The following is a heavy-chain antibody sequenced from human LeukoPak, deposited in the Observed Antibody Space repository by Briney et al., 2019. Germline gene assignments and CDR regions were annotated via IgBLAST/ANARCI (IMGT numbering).Heavy chain of an antibody. Sequence: PGGSLRLSCAASGFTFSSYAMHWVRQAPGKGLEWVAVISYDGSNKYYADSVKGRFTISRDNSKNTLYLQMNSLRAEDTAVYYCAREVVPLFDYWGQGTLVTVSS. D-gene: IGHD2-21*01. CDR2: ISYDGSNK. CDR1: GFTFSSYA. V-gene: IGHV3-30-3*01. J-gene: IGHJ4*02. CDR3: AREVVPLFDY.